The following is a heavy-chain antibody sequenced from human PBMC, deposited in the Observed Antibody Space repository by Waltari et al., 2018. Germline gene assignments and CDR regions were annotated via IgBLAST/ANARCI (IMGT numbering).Heavy chain of an antibody. Sequence: QVQLQQWGAGLLKPSETLSLTCAVYGGSFSGYYWSWIRQPPGKGLEWIGEINHSGSTNYNPSLKSRVTISVDTSKNQFSLKLSSVTAADTAVYYCARGYSLVYSSSPEENWFDPWGQGTLVTVSS. CDR1: GGSFSGYY. CDR2: INHSGST. J-gene: IGHJ5*02. CDR3: ARGYSLVYSSSPEENWFDP. D-gene: IGHD6-13*01. V-gene: IGHV4-34*01.